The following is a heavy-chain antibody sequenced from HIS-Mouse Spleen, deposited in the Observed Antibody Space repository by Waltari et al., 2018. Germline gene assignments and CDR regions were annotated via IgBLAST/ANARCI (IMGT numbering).Heavy chain of an antibody. Sequence: QLQLQESGPGLVKPSETLSLTCTVSGGSSSSSSYYWGWFLQPPGKGLEWIGSIYYSGSTYYNPSLKSRVTISVDTSKNQFSLKLSSVTAADTAVYYCAREIPYSSSWYDWYFDLWGRGTLVTVSS. J-gene: IGHJ2*01. V-gene: IGHV4-39*07. CDR2: IYYSGST. CDR3: AREIPYSSSWYDWYFDL. CDR1: GGSSSSSSYY. D-gene: IGHD6-13*01.